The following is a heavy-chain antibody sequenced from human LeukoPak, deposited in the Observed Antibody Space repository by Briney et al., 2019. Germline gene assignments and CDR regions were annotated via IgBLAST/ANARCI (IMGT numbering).Heavy chain of an antibody. CDR3: AKANRIESGSYYKPPGY. D-gene: IGHD3-10*01. Sequence: AGGSLRLSCAASGFTFSSYAMHWVRQAPGKGLEWVAVISYDGSNKYYADSVKGRFTISRDNSKNTLYLQMNSLRAEDTAVYYCAKANRIESGSYYKPPGYWGQGTLVTVSS. V-gene: IGHV3-30-3*01. CDR1: GFTFSSYA. J-gene: IGHJ4*02. CDR2: ISYDGSNK.